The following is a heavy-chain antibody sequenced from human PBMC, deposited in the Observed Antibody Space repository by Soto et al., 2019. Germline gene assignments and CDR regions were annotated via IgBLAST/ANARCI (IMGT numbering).Heavy chain of an antibody. D-gene: IGHD2-8*01. Sequence: GESLKISCKGSGYKFNSYWIAWVRQMPGKGLEWMGIIYPGDSDTRYSPSFQGQVTISADKSISSAFLQWSSLKASDTAIYYCASSHCTNGVCYGYFDYWGQGTLVTVSS. CDR1: GYKFNSYW. J-gene: IGHJ4*02. V-gene: IGHV5-51*01. CDR2: IYPGDSDT. CDR3: ASSHCTNGVCYGYFDY.